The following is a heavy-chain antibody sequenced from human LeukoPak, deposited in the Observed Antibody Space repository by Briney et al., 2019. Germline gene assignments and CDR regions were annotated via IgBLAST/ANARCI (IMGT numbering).Heavy chain of an antibody. V-gene: IGHV3-7*04. CDR2: IKQDGSEK. D-gene: IGHD6-13*01. CDR1: GFTFSSYW. Sequence: PGRSLRLSCAASGFTFSSYWMSWVRQAPGKGLEWVANIKQDGSEKYYVNSVKGRFPISRDNAKNSLYLQMNSLRAEDTAVYYCARGAIAAAGYYYFDFWGQGTQVTVSS. CDR3: ARGAIAAAGYYYFDF. J-gene: IGHJ4*02.